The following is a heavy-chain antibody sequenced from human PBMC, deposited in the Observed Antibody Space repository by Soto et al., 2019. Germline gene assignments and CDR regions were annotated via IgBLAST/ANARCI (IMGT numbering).Heavy chain of an antibody. CDR2: IYWNDDK. CDR3: AKSGSSGWYGWFDP. Sequence: QITLKESGPTLVKPTQTLTLTCIFSGFSLRTSGVGVGWIRQPPGKALEWLGFIYWNDDKRYSPSLKGRLTIPQDTSKNQVVLTMTNMDPVDTATYYCAKSGSSGWYGWFDPWGQGTLVTVSS. CDR1: GFSLRTSGVG. J-gene: IGHJ5*02. V-gene: IGHV2-5*01. D-gene: IGHD6-19*01.